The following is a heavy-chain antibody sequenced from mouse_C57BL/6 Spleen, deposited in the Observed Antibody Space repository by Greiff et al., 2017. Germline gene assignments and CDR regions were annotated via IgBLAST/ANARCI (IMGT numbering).Heavy chain of an antibody. J-gene: IGHJ4*01. CDR3: ARRPLYYAMDC. CDR1: GYTFTSYW. Sequence: VQLPQPGAELVKPGASVKLSCKASGYTFTSYWMQWVKQRPGQGLEWIGEIDSSDSYTNYNQKFKGKATLTVDTSSSTAYMQLSSLTSEDSAVYYCARRPLYYAMDCWGQGTSVTVAS. CDR2: IDSSDSYT. V-gene: IGHV1-50*01.